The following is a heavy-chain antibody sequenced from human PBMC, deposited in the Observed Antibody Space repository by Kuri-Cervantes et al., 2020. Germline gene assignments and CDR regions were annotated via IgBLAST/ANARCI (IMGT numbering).Heavy chain of an antibody. D-gene: IGHD1-26*01. V-gene: IGHV4-38-2*02. J-gene: IGHJ4*02. CDR3: ARELGATPGSFDY. CDR2: IYHSGST. Sequence: GSLRLSCAVSGYSISSGYYWGWIRQPPGKGLEWIGSIYHSGSTYYNPSLKSRVTISVDTSKNQFSLKLSSVTAADTAVCYCARELGATPGSFDYWGQGTLVTVSS. CDR1: GYSISSGYY.